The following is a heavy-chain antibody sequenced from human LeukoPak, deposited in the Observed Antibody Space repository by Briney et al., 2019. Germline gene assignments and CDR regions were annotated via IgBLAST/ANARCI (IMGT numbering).Heavy chain of an antibody. CDR3: ARDRDVDDFDS. CDR1: GLTFGDYA. J-gene: IGHJ4*01. V-gene: IGHV4-59*12. CDR2: IYYSGST. Sequence: LRLSCTASGLTFGDYAMSWVRQAPGKGLEWIGYIYYSGSTYYNPSLKSRVTTSIDTSKNQLSLNLKSVTAADTAVYYCARDRDVDDFDSWGHGTLVTVSS. D-gene: IGHD2-15*01.